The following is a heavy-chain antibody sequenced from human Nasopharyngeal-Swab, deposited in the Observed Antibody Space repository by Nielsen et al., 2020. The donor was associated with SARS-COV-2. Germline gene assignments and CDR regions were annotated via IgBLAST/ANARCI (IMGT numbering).Heavy chain of an antibody. CDR3: ARGSTGYYISEWFDP. CDR1: GGAIGTADYY. CDR2: VSYSGST. D-gene: IGHD3-9*01. V-gene: IGHV4-31*03. J-gene: IGHJ5*02. Sequence: SETLSLTCTVSGGAIGTADYYWTWVRQQPGKGLEWIGYVSYSGSTYYNPSLKSRLTISRDTSKNQFSLKMTSVTAADTAVNYCARGSTGYYISEWFDPWGQGTLVTVSS.